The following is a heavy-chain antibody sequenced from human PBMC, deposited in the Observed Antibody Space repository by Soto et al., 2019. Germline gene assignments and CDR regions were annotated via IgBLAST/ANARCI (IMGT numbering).Heavy chain of an antibody. D-gene: IGHD3-10*01. V-gene: IGHV1-69*02. CDR3: ATSYGSGSRPFDN. Sequence: QVQLVQSGAEVKKPGSSVRVSCKASGDTFNFYTIHWVRQAPGQGLEWLGRIIPMVGMSNYAQRFQGRVTMIADKSTSTVYLQLSSMRSEDPALYYGATSYGSGSRPFDNWGQGTLVSVSS. CDR2: IIPMVGMS. J-gene: IGHJ4*02. CDR1: GDTFNFYT.